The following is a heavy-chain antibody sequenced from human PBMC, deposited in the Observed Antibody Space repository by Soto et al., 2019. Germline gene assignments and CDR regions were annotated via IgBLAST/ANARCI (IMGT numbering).Heavy chain of an antibody. J-gene: IGHJ4*02. CDR1: GFTFSSYG. V-gene: IGHV3-33*01. D-gene: IGHD3-22*01. CDR2: IWYDGSNK. Sequence: GGSLRLSCAASGFTFSSYGMHWVRQAPGKGLEWVAVIWYDGSNKYYADSVKGRFTISRDNSKNTLYLQINSLRAEDTAVYYCARAHLDSSDYYCDYWAQGTLVTVSS. CDR3: ARAHLDSSDYYCDY.